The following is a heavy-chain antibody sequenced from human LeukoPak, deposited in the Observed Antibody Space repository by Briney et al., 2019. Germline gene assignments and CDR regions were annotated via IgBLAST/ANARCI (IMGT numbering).Heavy chain of an antibody. CDR3: ARAQSLTAPAGTFANS. V-gene: IGHV1-2*02. CDR1: VYTFTGYF. D-gene: IGHD6-13*01. CDR2: INPNSGGT. J-gene: IGHJ4*02. Sequence: GASVKVSCMASVYTFTGYFLHWVRPAPGQGFEWMGWINPNSGGTYYTQRFQGSVTMTRDTSISTAYMELSSLRSDDTAVYYCARAQSLTAPAGTFANSWGQGTLVTVSS.